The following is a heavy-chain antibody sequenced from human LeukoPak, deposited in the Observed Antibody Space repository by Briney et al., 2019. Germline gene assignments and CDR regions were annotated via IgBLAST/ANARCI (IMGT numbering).Heavy chain of an antibody. V-gene: IGHV4-31*03. CDR2: IYYTGVT. D-gene: IGHD3-16*01. CDR3: AASSGVTLGRF. CDR1: GGSTSSGTHY. Sequence: SETLSLTCTVSGGSTSSGTHYYNWIRQHPGKGLEWIGYIYYTGVTSYNPSLKSRVTMSVDTSMNQVSLKLSSLTAADTAVYYCAASSGVTLGRFWGQGTLVTVSS. J-gene: IGHJ4*02.